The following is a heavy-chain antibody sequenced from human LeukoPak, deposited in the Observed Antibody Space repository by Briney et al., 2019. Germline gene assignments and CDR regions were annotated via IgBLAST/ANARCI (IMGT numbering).Heavy chain of an antibody. CDR3: ARGPDYGGPL. J-gene: IGHJ4*02. CDR2: MNSDASST. CDR1: GFTFTNYW. Sequence: PGGSLRLSCVASGFTFTNYWMHWVRQAPGKGLVWVARMNSDASSTSYADSVKSRFTISRDNAKKTLYLQMNSLRADDTAVYYCARGPDYGGPLRGQGTLVTVS. D-gene: IGHD4-23*01. V-gene: IGHV3-74*01.